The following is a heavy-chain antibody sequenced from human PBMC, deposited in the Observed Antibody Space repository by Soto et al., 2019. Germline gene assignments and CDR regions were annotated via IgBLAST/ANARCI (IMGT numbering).Heavy chain of an antibody. CDR3: ARHGGGHYDISVYHYALDY. V-gene: IGHV5-10-1*01. CDR1: GYSFGNNW. Sequence: GESLKISGKASGYSFGNNWITWVRQMRGEGLEWMGMIELSVSYTSYSPSLQGHVSFAADTSINTAYLQWSRLRASDTAMYYCARHGGGHYDISVYHYALDYWGQGTPVTVSS. CDR2: IELSVSYT. D-gene: IGHD3-22*01. J-gene: IGHJ4*02.